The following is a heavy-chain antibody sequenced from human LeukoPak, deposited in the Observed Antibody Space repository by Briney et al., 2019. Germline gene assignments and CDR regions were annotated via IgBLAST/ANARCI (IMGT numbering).Heavy chain of an antibody. Sequence: GGSLRLSCVASGFKFDYFGMSWVRQAPGKRLEWVSTIGGSGSGPSYADSVGGRFTISRDNSNNMVYLQMDSLGAEDTAVYYCSRINYGGNSGYHFDSWGQGTLVTVSS. CDR2: IGGSGSGP. J-gene: IGHJ4*02. CDR3: SRINYGGNSGYHFDS. CDR1: GFKFDYFG. D-gene: IGHD4-23*01. V-gene: IGHV3-23*01.